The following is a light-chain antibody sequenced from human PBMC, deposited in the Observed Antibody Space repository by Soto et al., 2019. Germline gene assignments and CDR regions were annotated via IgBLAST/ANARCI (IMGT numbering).Light chain of an antibody. V-gene: IGKV3-15*01. J-gene: IGKJ2*01. Sequence: EIVMTQSPATLSVSPGERATLSCRASQSVSSSLAWYQQKPGQAPRLLIYGASTRATGIPARFSGSGSGTDFTLTISSLLSEDFAVYYCQQYDNWPRTFGQGTKLQIK. CDR1: QSVSSS. CDR3: QQYDNWPRT. CDR2: GAS.